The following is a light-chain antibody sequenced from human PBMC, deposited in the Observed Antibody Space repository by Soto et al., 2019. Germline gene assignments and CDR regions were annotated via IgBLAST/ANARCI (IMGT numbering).Light chain of an antibody. CDR2: STS. Sequence: QAVVTQEPSLTVSPGGTVTLTCASSTGAVTSGYYPNWFQQKPGQAPRALIYSTSNKQSWTPARFSGSLLGGKAALTLSGVQPEDEAEYYCLPYYGAAPVFGGGTKLTVL. CDR3: LPYYGAAPV. V-gene: IGLV7-43*01. J-gene: IGLJ3*02. CDR1: TGAVTSGYY.